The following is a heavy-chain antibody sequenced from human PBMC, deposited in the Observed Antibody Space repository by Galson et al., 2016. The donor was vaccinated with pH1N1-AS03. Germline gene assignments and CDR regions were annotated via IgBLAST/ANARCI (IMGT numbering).Heavy chain of an antibody. D-gene: IGHD4-17*01. CDR2: ISGSGGST. J-gene: IGHJ5*02. V-gene: IGHV3-23*01. Sequence: SLRLSCAASGFTFSNAWMSWARQAPGKGLEWVSVISGSGGSTYYADSVKGRFTISRDNSKNTLYLQMNSLRAEDTAVYYCAKDKSYGDYPSWFDPWGQGTLSPSPQ. CDR3: AKDKSYGDYPSWFDP. CDR1: GFTFSNAW.